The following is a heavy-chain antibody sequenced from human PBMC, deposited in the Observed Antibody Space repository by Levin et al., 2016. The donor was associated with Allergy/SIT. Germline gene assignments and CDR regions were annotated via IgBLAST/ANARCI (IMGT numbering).Heavy chain of an antibody. CDR2: IYYSGST. CDR3: ARSTEAYYDFWSGYYTPFDY. D-gene: IGHD3-3*01. J-gene: IGHJ4*02. V-gene: IGHV4-39*01. Sequence: WIRQPPGKGLEWIGSIYYSGSTYYNPSLKSRVTISVDTSKNQFSLKLSSVTAADTAVYYCARSTEAYYDFWSGYYTPFDYWGQGTLVTVSS.